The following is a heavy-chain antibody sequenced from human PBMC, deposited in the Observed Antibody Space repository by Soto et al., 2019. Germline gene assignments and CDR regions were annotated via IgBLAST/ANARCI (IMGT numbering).Heavy chain of an antibody. V-gene: IGHV3-30-3*01. D-gene: IGHD3-10*01. CDR2: ISYDGSIK. J-gene: IGHJ4*02. CDR1: GFTFSSHS. CDR3: AREWSTSGDLDY. Sequence: QVQLVESGGGVVQPGRSLRLSCAASGFTFSSHSMQWVRQAPGKGLEWVAVISYDGSIKYYADSVKGRFTISRDNSKNTAYLQLNCLRAEDTAVFYCAREWSTSGDLDYGGQGTLVIVSS.